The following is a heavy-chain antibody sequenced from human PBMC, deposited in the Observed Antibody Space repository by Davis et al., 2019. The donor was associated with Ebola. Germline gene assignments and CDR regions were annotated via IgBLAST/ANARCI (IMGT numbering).Heavy chain of an antibody. CDR3: TTDRY. V-gene: IGHV3-15*01. CDR2: IKSKTDGGTT. J-gene: IGHJ4*02. CDR1: GGSIRSYY. Sequence: PGGSLRLSCTVSGGSIRSYYWSWIRQPPGKGLEWVGRIKSKTDGGTTDYAAPVKGRFTISRDDSKNTLYLQMNSLKTEDTAVYYCTTDRYWGQGTLVTVSS.